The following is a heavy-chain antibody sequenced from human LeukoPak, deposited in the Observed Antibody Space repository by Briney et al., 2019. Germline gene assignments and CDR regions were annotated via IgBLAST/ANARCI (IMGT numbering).Heavy chain of an antibody. D-gene: IGHD6-6*01. CDR1: GYTFTSYD. V-gene: IGHV1-8*01. J-gene: IGHJ6*03. CDR2: MNPNSRNT. CDR3: ARGRYSSSSDYYMDV. Sequence: ASVKVSCKASGYTFTSYDINWVRQATGQGLEWMGWMNPNSRNTGYAQKFQGRVTMTRNTSISTAYMELSSLRSEDTAVYYCARGRYSSSSDYYMDVWGKGTTVTVSS.